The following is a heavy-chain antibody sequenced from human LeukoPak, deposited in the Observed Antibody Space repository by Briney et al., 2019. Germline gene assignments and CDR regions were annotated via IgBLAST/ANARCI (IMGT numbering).Heavy chain of an antibody. CDR3: VRIGYSSSSFDY. CDR1: GFTFSNHW. J-gene: IGHJ4*02. Sequence: PGGSLRLSCEASGFTFSNHWMHWVRQAPGKGLVWVSVISKDGSTSVYADSVRGRLTISRDNAKNTLYLQMNSLRAEDTAIYYCVRIGYSSSSFDYWGQGTLVTVSS. D-gene: IGHD5-18*01. V-gene: IGHV3-74*01. CDR2: ISKDGSTS.